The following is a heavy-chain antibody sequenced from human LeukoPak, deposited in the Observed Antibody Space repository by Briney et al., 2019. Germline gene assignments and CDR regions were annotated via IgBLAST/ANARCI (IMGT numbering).Heavy chain of an antibody. CDR1: GGSISSYY. CDR3: ARVLRQWLVLDY. J-gene: IGHJ4*02. CDR2: IYYSGST. V-gene: IGHV4-59*01. D-gene: IGHD6-19*01. Sequence: PSETLSLTCTVSGGSISSYYWSWIRQPPGKGLEWIGYIYYSGSTNYNPSLKSRVTISVDTSKNQFSLKLSSVTAADTAVYYCARVLRQWLVLDYWGQGTLVTVSS.